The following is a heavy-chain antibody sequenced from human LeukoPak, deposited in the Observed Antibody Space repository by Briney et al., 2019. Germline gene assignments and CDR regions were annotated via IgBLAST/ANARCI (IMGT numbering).Heavy chain of an antibody. CDR3: ARAYCSSTSCYPPNY. J-gene: IGHJ4*02. Sequence: GGSLRLSCAASGFTFSSYEMNWVRQAPGKGLEWVSYISSSGSTIYYADSVKGRFTISRDNAKNSLYLQMNTLRAEDTAVYYCARAYCSSTSCYPPNYWGQGTLVTVSS. CDR1: GFTFSSYE. D-gene: IGHD2-2*01. CDR2: ISSSGSTI. V-gene: IGHV3-48*03.